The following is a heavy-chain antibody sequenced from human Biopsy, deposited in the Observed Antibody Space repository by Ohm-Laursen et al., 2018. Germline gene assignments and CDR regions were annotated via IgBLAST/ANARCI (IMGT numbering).Heavy chain of an antibody. V-gene: IGHV3-7*01. CDR2: IYQGGYEK. D-gene: IGHD5-18*01. CDR1: GFTFSGYC. Sequence: GSLRLSCAAPGFTFSGYCMSWVRQAPGKGLEWVADIYQGGYEKYYVDSVKGRFTISRDNAKKSLYLQMYSLRGEDTAVYFWARDIGSGYGYLKGFDLGGRDTLVTVSS. CDR3: ARDIGSGYGYLKGFDL. J-gene: IGHJ2*01.